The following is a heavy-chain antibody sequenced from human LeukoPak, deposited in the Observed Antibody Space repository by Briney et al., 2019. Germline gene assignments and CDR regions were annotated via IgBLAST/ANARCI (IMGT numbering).Heavy chain of an antibody. Sequence: SETLSLTCTVSGGSISSYYWSWIRQPPGKGLEWIGYIYYSGSTNYNPSLKSRVTISVDTSKNQFSLKLSPVTAADTAVYYCARDSITGGDDAFDIWGQGTMVTVSS. CDR3: ARDSITGGDDAFDI. CDR1: GGSISSYY. CDR2: IYYSGST. V-gene: IGHV4-59*01. J-gene: IGHJ3*02. D-gene: IGHD1-20*01.